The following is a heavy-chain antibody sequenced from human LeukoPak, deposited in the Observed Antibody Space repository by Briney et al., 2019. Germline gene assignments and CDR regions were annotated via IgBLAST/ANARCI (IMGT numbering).Heavy chain of an antibody. V-gene: IGHV3-15*01. Sequence: GGSLRLSCKASGFTFCNAWMSWVRQAPGKGLEWVGRIRSKANGGTADYAAPVIGRFTISRDDSRNMLYLQVSSLKTEDTAVYYCTKSLDCSRTTCDSWGQGTLVTVSS. CDR1: GFTFCNAW. J-gene: IGHJ5*01. D-gene: IGHD2-2*01. CDR3: TKSLDCSRTTCDS. CDR2: IRSKANGGTA.